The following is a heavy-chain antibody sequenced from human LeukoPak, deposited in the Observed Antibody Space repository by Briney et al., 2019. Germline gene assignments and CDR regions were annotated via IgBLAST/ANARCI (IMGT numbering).Heavy chain of an antibody. D-gene: IGHD7-27*01. V-gene: IGHV4-34*01. CDR3: ARHWGPYFDY. J-gene: IGHJ4*02. Sequence: SETLSLTCAVYGGSFSGYYWSWIRQPPGKGLEWIGEINHSGSTNYNPSLKSRVTISVDTSKNQFSLKLSSVTAADTAVYYCARHWGPYFDYWGQGTLVTVSS. CDR2: INHSGST. CDR1: GGSFSGYY.